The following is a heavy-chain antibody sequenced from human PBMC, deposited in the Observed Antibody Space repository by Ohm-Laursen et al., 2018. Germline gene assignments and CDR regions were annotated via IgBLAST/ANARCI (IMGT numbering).Heavy chain of an antibody. CDR1: GFTFDDYV. J-gene: IGHJ4*02. Sequence: SLRLSCAASGFTFDDYVMHWVRQAPGKGLEWVSGISWNSGSIGYADSVKGRFTISRDNAKNSLYLQMNSLRAEDTALYYCAKDMRMATISGIDYWGQGTLVTVSS. V-gene: IGHV3-9*01. CDR2: ISWNSGSI. D-gene: IGHD5-24*01. CDR3: AKDMRMATISGIDY.